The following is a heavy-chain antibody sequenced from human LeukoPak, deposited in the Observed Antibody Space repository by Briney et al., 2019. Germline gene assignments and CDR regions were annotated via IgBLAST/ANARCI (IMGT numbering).Heavy chain of an antibody. V-gene: IGHV1-46*01. CDR2: INPSGGST. CDR1: GYTFTSYY. J-gene: IGHJ3*02. CDR3: AREPYTAMGHRPRKNAFDI. D-gene: IGHD5-18*01. Sequence: ASVKVSCKASGYTFTSYYMHWVRQAPGQGLEWMGIINPSGGSTSYAQKFQGRVTMTRDTSTSTVYMELSSLRSEDTAVYYRAREPYTAMGHRPRKNAFDIWGQGTMVTVSS.